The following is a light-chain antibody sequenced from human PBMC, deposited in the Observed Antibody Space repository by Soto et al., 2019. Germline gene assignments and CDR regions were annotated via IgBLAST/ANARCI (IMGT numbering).Light chain of an antibody. Sequence: DILMTQSPSSLSASLGDRVTITCRASQNIDNYLNWYQQKPGKAPKLLIYATSTLQSGVPSRFSGSGSGTEFTLTISSLQAEDFATYFCQESYTSPAVSFGGGTKVDIK. CDR3: QESYTSPAVS. CDR2: ATS. J-gene: IGKJ4*01. CDR1: QNIDNY. V-gene: IGKV1-39*01.